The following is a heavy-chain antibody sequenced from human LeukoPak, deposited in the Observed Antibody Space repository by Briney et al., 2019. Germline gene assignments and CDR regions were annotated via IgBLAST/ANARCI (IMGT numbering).Heavy chain of an antibody. J-gene: IGHJ6*03. V-gene: IGHV4-59*01. D-gene: IGHD4-17*01. Sequence: PSETLSLTCSVSGDSITGYYWSWIRQPPGKGLEWIGYIYYSGSTNYNPSLKSRVTISVDTSKNQFSLKLSSVTAADTAVYYCAGYSRYGDYGNYYYYMDVWGKGTTVTISS. CDR1: GDSITGYY. CDR2: IYYSGST. CDR3: AGYSRYGDYGNYYYYMDV.